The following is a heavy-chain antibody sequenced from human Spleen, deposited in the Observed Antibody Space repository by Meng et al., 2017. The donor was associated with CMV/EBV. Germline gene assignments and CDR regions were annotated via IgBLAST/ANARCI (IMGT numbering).Heavy chain of an antibody. CDR2: INPNSGGT. J-gene: IGHJ4*02. CDR1: GYTFTGYY. D-gene: IGHD6-19*01. V-gene: IGHV1-2*02. Sequence: ASVKVSCKASGYTFTGYYMHWVRQAPGQGLEWMGWINPNSGGTNYAQKFQGRVTMTRDTSISTAYMELSSLRVEDMAVYYCARVTRYSSGRLDYWGQGTLVTVSS. CDR3: ARVTRYSSGRLDY.